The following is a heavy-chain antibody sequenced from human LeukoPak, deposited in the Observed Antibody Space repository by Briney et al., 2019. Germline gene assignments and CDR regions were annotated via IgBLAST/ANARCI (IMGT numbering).Heavy chain of an antibody. Sequence: ASVKVSCKASGYTFTSYAMNWVRQAPGQGLEWMGWINTNTGNPTYAQGFTGRFVFSLDTSVSTAYLQISSLKAEDTAVYYCARDAVSSSWYYGRKDWFDPWGQGTLVTVSS. D-gene: IGHD6-13*01. CDR1: GYTFTSYA. CDR3: ARDAVSSSWYYGRKDWFDP. J-gene: IGHJ5*02. V-gene: IGHV7-4-1*02. CDR2: INTNTGNP.